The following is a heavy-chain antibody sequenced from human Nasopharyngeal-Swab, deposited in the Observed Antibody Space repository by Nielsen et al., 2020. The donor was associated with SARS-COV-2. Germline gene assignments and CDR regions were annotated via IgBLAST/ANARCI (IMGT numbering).Heavy chain of an antibody. J-gene: IGHJ6*03. CDR1: GYTFTSYY. CDR2: INPSGGST. D-gene: IGHD2-2*03. V-gene: IGHV1-46*01. CDR3: ARGPPGYCSSTSCSYYYYYMDV. Sequence: ASVKVSCKASGYTFTSYYMHWVRQAPGQGLERMGIINPSGGSTSYAQKFQGRVTMTRDTSTSTVYMELSSLRSEDTAVYYCARGPPGYCSSTSCSYYYYYMDVWGKGTTVTVS.